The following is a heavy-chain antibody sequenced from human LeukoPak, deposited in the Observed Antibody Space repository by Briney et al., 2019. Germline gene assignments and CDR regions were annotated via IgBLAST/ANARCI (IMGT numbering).Heavy chain of an antibody. CDR3: VTGSGGLRPFDY. CDR1: GYTFTGYY. V-gene: IGHV1-2*02. D-gene: IGHD3-10*01. J-gene: IGHJ4*02. CDR2: INPNSGGT. Sequence: ASVKVSCKASGYTFTGYYMHWVRQAPGQGLEWMGWINPNSGGTNYAQKFQGRVTMTRDTSISTAYMELSRLRSDDTAVYYCVTGSGGLRPFDYWGQGTLVTVSS.